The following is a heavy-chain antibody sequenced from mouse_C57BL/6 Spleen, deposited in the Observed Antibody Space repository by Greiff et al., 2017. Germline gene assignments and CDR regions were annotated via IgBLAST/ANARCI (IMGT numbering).Heavy chain of an antibody. Sequence: EVQGVESGGDLVKPGGSLKLSCAASGFTFSSYGMSWVRQTPDKRLEWVATISSGGSYTYYPDSVKGRFTISRDNAKNTLYLQMSSLKSEDTAMYYCARDDYYGSSYREYAMDYWGQGTSVTVSS. CDR3: ARDDYYGSSYREYAMDY. CDR1: GFTFSSYG. CDR2: ISSGGSYT. D-gene: IGHD1-1*01. V-gene: IGHV5-6*01. J-gene: IGHJ4*01.